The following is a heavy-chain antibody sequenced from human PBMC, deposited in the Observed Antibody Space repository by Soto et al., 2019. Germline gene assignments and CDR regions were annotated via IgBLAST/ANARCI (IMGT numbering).Heavy chain of an antibody. V-gene: IGHV1-24*01. D-gene: IGHD6-19*01. CDR3: ATDLAVGSSYYYYGMDV. Sequence: RASVKVSCKVSGYTLTELSMHWVRQAPGKGLEWMGGFDPEDGETIYAQKFQGRVTMTEDTSTDTAYMELSSLRSEDTAVYYCATDLAVGSSYYYYGMDVWGQGTTVTVSS. J-gene: IGHJ6*02. CDR2: FDPEDGET. CDR1: GYTLTELS.